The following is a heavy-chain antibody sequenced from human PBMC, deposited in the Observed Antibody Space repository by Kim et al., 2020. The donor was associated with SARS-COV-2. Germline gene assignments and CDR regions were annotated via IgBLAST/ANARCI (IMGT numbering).Heavy chain of an antibody. V-gene: IGHV4-59*01. J-gene: IGHJ3*02. Sequence: SETLSLTCTVSGGSISSYYWSWIRQPPGKGLEWIGYIYYSGSTNYNPSLKSRVTISVDTSKNKFSLKLSPGTAADTAVYYCARVGGHSSGWGNAFDIWA. CDR3: ARVGGHSSGWGNAFDI. CDR2: IYYSGST. D-gene: IGHD6-25*01. CDR1: GGSISSYY.